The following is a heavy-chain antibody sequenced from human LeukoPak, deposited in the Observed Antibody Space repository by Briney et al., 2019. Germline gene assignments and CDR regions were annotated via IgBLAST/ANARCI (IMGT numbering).Heavy chain of an antibody. V-gene: IGHV4-4*02. CDR2: IYHSGST. CDR1: GGSISSSNW. J-gene: IGHJ6*04. D-gene: IGHD3-10*01. Sequence: PSGTLSLTCAVSGGSISSSNWWSWVRQPPGKGLEWIGEIYHSGSTNYNPSLKSRVTISVDTSKNQFSLKLSSVTAADTAVYYCARGAVVRGGRYYYYYGMDVWGKGTTVTVSS. CDR3: ARGAVVRGGRYYYYYGMDV.